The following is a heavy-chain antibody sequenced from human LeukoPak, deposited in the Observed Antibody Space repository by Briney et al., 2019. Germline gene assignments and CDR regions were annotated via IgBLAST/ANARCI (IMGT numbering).Heavy chain of an antibody. CDR2: IYHSGST. Sequence: SETLSLTCAVSGGSISSGGYFWSWIRQPPGKGLEWIGYIYHSGSTYYNPSLKSRVTISVDRSKNQFSLKLSSVTAADTAVYYCARVRSSGFSYYFDYWGQEPWSPSPQ. J-gene: IGHJ4*01. CDR1: GGSISSGGYF. CDR3: ARVRSSGFSYYFDY. V-gene: IGHV4-30-2*01. D-gene: IGHD3-22*01.